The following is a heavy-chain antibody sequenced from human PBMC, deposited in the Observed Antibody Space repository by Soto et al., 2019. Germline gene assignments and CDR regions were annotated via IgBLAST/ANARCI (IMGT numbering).Heavy chain of an antibody. CDR3: TTDSYITSIIVRFDY. V-gene: IGHV3-15*07. Sequence: GGSLSLSCAASGFAFSNAWINWVRQAPGKGLEWVGRIKSKNHGGTTDFAAPVKGRFAISRDDSKNMVYLEMNSLQTEDTAIYYCTTDSYITSIIVRFDYWGHGTLVTVSS. D-gene: IGHD3-22*01. CDR2: IKSKNHGGTT. J-gene: IGHJ4*01. CDR1: GFAFSNAW.